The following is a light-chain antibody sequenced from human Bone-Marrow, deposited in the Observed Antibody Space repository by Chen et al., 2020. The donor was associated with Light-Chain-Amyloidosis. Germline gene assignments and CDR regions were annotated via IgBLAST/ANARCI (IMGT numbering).Light chain of an antibody. CDR3: QSADSSGTYEVI. Sequence: SYELTQPPSVSVSPGQTARITCSGDDLPTKYAYWYQQKPGQAPVLVIQRDTERPSGISERFSGSSSGKTATLTSSGVQAEDEADYHCQSADSSGTYEVIVGGGTKLTVL. CDR2: RDT. J-gene: IGLJ2*01. V-gene: IGLV3-25*03. CDR1: DLPTKY.